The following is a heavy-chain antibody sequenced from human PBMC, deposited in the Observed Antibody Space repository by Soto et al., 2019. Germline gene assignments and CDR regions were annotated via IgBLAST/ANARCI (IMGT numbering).Heavy chain of an antibody. D-gene: IGHD2-15*01. CDR2: IIPMFDTP. Sequence: SVKLSCKASGGTFSSDSFSWVRQAPGQGLEWMGGIIPMFDTPIYAQKFQDRVTITADESTSTAYMQLSSLRSGDTAVYYCARSGGLDRDFNYWGQGSPVTVSS. CDR3: ARSGGLDRDFNY. CDR1: GGTFSSDS. V-gene: IGHV1-69*13. J-gene: IGHJ4*02.